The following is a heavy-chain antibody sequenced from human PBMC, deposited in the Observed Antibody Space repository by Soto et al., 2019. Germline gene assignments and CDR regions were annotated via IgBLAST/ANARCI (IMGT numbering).Heavy chain of an antibody. Sequence: QVQLQESGPGLVEPTETLSLTCTVSGGSFSSYYWSWIRQPPAKGLEWIGYIYYSGSTNYNPSLKSRVTISVDTFKNQFSLKLSSVTAAVTPVYYCARSLLGNYGGYYYYYMDVWGKGTTVTVSS. CDR1: GGSFSSYY. J-gene: IGHJ6*03. D-gene: IGHD4-17*01. CDR2: IYYSGST. CDR3: ARSLLGNYGGYYYYYMDV. V-gene: IGHV4-59*08.